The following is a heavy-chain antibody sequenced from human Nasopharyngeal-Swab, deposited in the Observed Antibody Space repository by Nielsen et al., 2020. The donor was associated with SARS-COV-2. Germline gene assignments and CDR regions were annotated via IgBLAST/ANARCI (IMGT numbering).Heavy chain of an antibody. D-gene: IGHD2-2*01. CDR1: GGSISSGGYY. CDR3: AREVVPAAIPYYYYGMDV. Sequence: SEILSLTCTVSGGSISSGGYYWSWIRQHPGKGLEWIGYIYYSGSTYYNPSLKSRVTISVDTSKNQFSLKLSSVTAADTAVYYCAREVVPAAIPYYYYGMDVWGQGTTVTVSS. J-gene: IGHJ6*02. CDR2: IYYSGST. V-gene: IGHV4-31*03.